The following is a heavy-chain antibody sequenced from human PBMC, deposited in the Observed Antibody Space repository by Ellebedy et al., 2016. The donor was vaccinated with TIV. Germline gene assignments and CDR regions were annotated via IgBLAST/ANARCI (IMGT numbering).Heavy chain of an antibody. Sequence: VSVKVSCXVSGYTLTELSMHWVRQAPGKGLEWMGGFDPEDGETIYAQKFQGRVTMTEDTSTDTAYMELSSLRSEDTAVYYCATETGPHARAYYFDYWGQGTLVTVSS. V-gene: IGHV1-24*01. D-gene: IGHD1-14*01. J-gene: IGHJ4*02. CDR1: GYTLTELS. CDR2: FDPEDGET. CDR3: ATETGPHARAYYFDY.